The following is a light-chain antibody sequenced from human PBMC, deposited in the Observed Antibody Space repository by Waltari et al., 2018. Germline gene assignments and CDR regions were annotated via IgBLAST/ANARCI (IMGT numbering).Light chain of an antibody. Sequence: SYELTQPPSVSVSPGKTARITCSGDALPKKYAHWYQQQSGQAPVLVIYEDSKRPSGIPERFSGSSSGTMATLTISGAQVEDEADYYCYSTDSSGNHPHWVFGGGTKLTVL. J-gene: IGLJ3*02. CDR2: EDS. V-gene: IGLV3-10*01. CDR1: ALPKKY. CDR3: YSTDSSGNHPHWV.